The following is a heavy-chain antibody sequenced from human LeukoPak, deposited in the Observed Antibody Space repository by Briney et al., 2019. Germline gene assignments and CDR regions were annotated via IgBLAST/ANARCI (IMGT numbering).Heavy chain of an antibody. D-gene: IGHD3-10*01. CDR3: ASAPYGSGTFLDY. CDR2: VKQDGSEK. J-gene: IGHJ4*02. Sequence: PGGSLRLFCAVSGFTFSNFWMTWVRQAPGKGLEWVASVKQDGSEKYYVDSVKGRFTISTDNYKNTLYLQMNSLRAEDKAVYYCASAPYGSGTFLDYWGQGALVTVSS. V-gene: IGHV3-7*02. CDR1: GFTFSNFW.